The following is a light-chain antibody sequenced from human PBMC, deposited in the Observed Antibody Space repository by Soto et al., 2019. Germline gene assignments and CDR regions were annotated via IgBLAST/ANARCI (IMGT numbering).Light chain of an antibody. CDR1: QSSNIW. CDR2: DAS. Sequence: DIQMTQSPSTLSASVGARVTITCRASQSSNIWLAWFQQKPGKAPKLLIYDASTLESGVPSRFSGSGSGTEFTLTVSSLHPDDCGIYDCQQYNTVSRKFGQGTKVESK. CDR3: QQYNTVSRK. J-gene: IGKJ1*01. V-gene: IGKV1-5*01.